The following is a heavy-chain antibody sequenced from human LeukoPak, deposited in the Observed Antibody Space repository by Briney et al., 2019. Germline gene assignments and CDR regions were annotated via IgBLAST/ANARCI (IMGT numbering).Heavy chain of an antibody. D-gene: IGHD2-15*01. J-gene: IGHJ6*03. CDR1: GGTFSSYA. CDR2: IIPIFGTA. CDR3: ARGPIGYCSGGSCYYYYMDV. Sequence: SVKVSCKASGGTFSSYAISWVRQAPGQGLEWMGRIIPIFGTANYAQKFQGRVTITTDESTSTAYMVLSSLRSEDTAVYYCARGPIGYCSGGSCYYYYMDVWGKGTTVTVSS. V-gene: IGHV1-69*05.